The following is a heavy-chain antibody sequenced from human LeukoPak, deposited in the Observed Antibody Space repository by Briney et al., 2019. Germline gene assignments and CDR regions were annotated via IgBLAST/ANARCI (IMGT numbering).Heavy chain of an antibody. CDR3: ARGYCSGYSCYGNLYYYYMDV. CDR2: MNPNSGNT. CDR1: GGTFSSYA. V-gene: IGHV1-8*03. J-gene: IGHJ6*03. Sequence: ASVKVSCKASGGTFSSYAISWVQQAPGQGLEWMGWMNPNSGNTGYAQKFRGRVTITRNTSISTAYMELSSLRSEDTAVYYCARGYCSGYSCYGNLYYYYMDVWGKGTTVTVSS. D-gene: IGHD2-15*01.